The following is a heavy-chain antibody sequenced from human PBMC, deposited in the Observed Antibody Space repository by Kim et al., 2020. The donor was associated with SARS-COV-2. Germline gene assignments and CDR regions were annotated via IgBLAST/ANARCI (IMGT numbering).Heavy chain of an antibody. Sequence: GGSLRLSCAASGFTFSSYAMHWVRQAPGKGLEWVAVISYDGSNKYYADSVKGRFTISRDNSKNTPYLQMNSLRAEDTAVYYCARSTGYSSSWYRYYYYYYGMDVWGQGTTVTVSS. CDR3: ARSTGYSSSWYRYYYYYYGMDV. CDR1: GFTFSSYA. D-gene: IGHD6-13*01. V-gene: IGHV3-30-3*01. J-gene: IGHJ6*02. CDR2: ISYDGSNK.